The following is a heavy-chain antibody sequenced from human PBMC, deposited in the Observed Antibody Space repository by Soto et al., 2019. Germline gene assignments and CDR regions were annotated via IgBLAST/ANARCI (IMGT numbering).Heavy chain of an antibody. Sequence: QVQLVESGGGVVQPGRSLRLSCAASGFTFSSYGMHWVRQAPGKGLEWVAVISYDGSNKYYADSVKGRFTISRDNSKNTLYLQMNSLRAEDTAVYYCAQMTTVTTETGLEAFDIWGQGTMVTVSS. D-gene: IGHD4-17*01. V-gene: IGHV3-30*18. CDR1: GFTFSSYG. CDR2: ISYDGSNK. CDR3: AQMTTVTTETGLEAFDI. J-gene: IGHJ3*02.